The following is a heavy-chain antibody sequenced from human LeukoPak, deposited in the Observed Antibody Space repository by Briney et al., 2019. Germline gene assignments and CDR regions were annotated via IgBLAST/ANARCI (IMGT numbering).Heavy chain of an antibody. Sequence: GGSLRLSCAASGFTFSNYAMSWVRQAPGKGLEWVSVISGSDGVTYYVDSVKGRFTVSRDNSKNRVYLQMNSLRAEDTAVYYCAKDVSIYFGSGSYYFDYWGQGTLVTVSS. CDR2: ISGSDGVT. J-gene: IGHJ4*02. D-gene: IGHD3-10*01. CDR3: AKDVSIYFGSGSYYFDY. CDR1: GFTFSNYA. V-gene: IGHV3-23*01.